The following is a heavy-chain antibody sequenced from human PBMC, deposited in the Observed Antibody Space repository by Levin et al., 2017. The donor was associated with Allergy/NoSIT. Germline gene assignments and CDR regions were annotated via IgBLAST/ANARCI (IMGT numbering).Heavy chain of an antibody. CDR2: ISYDGSNK. D-gene: IGHD2-2*01. CDR3: ARAYCSSTSCYPIQFDP. Sequence: GGSLRLSCAASGFTFSSYAMHWVRQAPGKGLEWVAVISYDGSNKYYADSVKGRFTISRDNSKNTLYLQMNSLRAEDTAVYYCARAYCSSTSCYPIQFDPWGQGTLVTVSS. CDR1: GFTFSSYA. J-gene: IGHJ5*02. V-gene: IGHV3-30*04.